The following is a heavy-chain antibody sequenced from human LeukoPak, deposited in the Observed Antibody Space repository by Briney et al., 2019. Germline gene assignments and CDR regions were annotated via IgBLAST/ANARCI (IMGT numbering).Heavy chain of an antibody. Sequence: PVGSLRLSCAASGLTLSSAWMSWVRQAPGKGLEWVGRIKSKTDGATTDYTAPVKGRFTISRDNAKNSLYLQMNSLRAEDTAVYYCVGLQWLVFDYRGQGTLVTVSS. CDR1: GLTLSSAW. CDR3: VGLQWLVFDY. J-gene: IGHJ4*02. CDR2: IKSKTDGATT. V-gene: IGHV3-15*01. D-gene: IGHD6-19*01.